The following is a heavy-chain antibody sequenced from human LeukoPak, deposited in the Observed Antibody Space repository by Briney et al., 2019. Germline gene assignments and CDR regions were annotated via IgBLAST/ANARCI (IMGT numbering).Heavy chain of an antibody. J-gene: IGHJ4*02. CDR3: ARREAMVRGPGYFDY. CDR1: GGSISSGGHY. D-gene: IGHD3-10*01. V-gene: IGHV4-31*03. Sequence: PSQTLSLTCTVSGGSISSGGHYWSWIRQHPGKGLEWIGYIYYSGSTYYNPSLKSRVTISVDTSKNQFSLKLSSVTAADTAVYYCARREAMVRGPGYFDYWGQGTLVTVSS. CDR2: IYYSGST.